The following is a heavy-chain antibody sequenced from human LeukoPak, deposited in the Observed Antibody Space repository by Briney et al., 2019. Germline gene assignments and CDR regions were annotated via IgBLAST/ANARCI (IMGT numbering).Heavy chain of an antibody. D-gene: IGHD3-3*01. J-gene: IGHJ3*02. CDR2: ISYDGTIR. Sequence: QPGGSLRLSCTASGFTYRTYPMHWVRQAPGKGLEGVAVISYDGTIRYYVDSVKVRFTISRDHSKNTLYLKMNRLKSEDTALYSCARGRTNTYYDFSSGYYTAEGHDVSDIWGQGTLVTVSS. CDR1: GFTYRTYP. V-gene: IGHV3-30*04. CDR3: ARGRTNTYYDFSSGYYTAEGHDVSDI.